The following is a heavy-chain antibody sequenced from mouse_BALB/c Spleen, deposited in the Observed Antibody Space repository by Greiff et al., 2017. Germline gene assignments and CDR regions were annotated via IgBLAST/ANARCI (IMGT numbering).Heavy chain of an antibody. J-gene: IGHJ3*01. Sequence: VQLQQSGAELVRPGTSVKVSCKASGYAFTNYLIEWVKQRPGQGLEWIGVINPGSGGTNYNEKFKGKATLTADKSSSTAYMQLSSLTSDDSAVYFCARDEMTRFAYWGQGTLVTVSA. CDR1: GYAFTNYL. CDR2: INPGSGGT. D-gene: IGHD2-13*01. V-gene: IGHV1-54*01. CDR3: ARDEMTRFAY.